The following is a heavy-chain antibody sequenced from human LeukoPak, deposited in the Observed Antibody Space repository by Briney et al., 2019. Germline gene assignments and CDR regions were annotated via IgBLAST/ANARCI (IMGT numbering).Heavy chain of an antibody. Sequence: TGGSLRLSCAASGFTFSDYYMTWIRQAPGRALEWISYINGSSSDTKYADSVKGRFTISRHNAKNSLYLLMNSLRAEDTAVYYCARRGATYCTVDSCHPNWFDPWGQGTLVTVSS. V-gene: IGHV3-11*03. CDR2: INGSSSDT. CDR1: GFTFSDYY. J-gene: IGHJ5*02. CDR3: ARRGATYCTVDSCHPNWFDP. D-gene: IGHD2-15*01.